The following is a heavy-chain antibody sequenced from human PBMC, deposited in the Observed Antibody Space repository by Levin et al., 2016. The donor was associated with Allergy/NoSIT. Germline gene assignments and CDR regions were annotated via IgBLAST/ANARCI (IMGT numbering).Heavy chain of an antibody. V-gene: IGHV1-2*02. CDR3: ARFNTLIVPAARRGGFDP. CDR1: GYTFTNYF. CDR2: INPNSGDS. D-gene: IGHD2-2*01. J-gene: IGHJ5*02. Sequence: ASVKVSCKASGYTFTNYFIHWVRQAPGQGLEWMGWINPNSGDSNYAQSFQGRVAMTRDTSITTVYMELSSLTSDDTAIYYCARFNTLIVPAARRGGFDPWGQGTLVTVSS.